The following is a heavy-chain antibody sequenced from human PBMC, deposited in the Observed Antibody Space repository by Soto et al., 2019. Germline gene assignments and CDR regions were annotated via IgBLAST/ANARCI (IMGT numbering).Heavy chain of an antibody. D-gene: IGHD3-9*01. V-gene: IGHV1-2*04. CDR1: GYTFTGYY. Sequence: ASVKVSCKASGYTFTGYYMHWVRQAPGQGLEWMGWINPNSGGTNYAQKFQGWVTMTRDTSISSAYMELSRLRSDDTAVYYCARDLTYYVILTGYGQVRDAFDISARGTMVLVS. J-gene: IGHJ3*02. CDR2: INPNSGGT. CDR3: ARDLTYYVILTGYGQVRDAFDI.